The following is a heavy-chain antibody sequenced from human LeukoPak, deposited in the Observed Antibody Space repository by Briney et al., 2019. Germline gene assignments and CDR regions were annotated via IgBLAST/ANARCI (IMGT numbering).Heavy chain of an antibody. CDR3: ARGPSAREYFQH. CDR2: MNPNSGNT. Sequence: ASVKVSCKASGYTFTSYDINWVRQATGQGLEWMGWMNPNSGNTGYAQKFQGRVTITADESTSTAYMELSSLRSEDTAVYYCARGPSAREYFQHWGQGTLVTVSS. CDR1: GYTFTSYD. V-gene: IGHV1-8*01. J-gene: IGHJ1*01.